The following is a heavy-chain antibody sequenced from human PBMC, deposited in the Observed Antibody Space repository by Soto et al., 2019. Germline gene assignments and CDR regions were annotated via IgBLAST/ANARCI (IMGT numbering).Heavy chain of an antibody. D-gene: IGHD1-20*01. CDR3: ARDNPITVNPANLAYGMDV. CDR2: IYHSGGT. J-gene: IGHJ6*02. Sequence: QVQLQESGPGLVKPSQTLSLTCSVSDDSISGGGYYWGYIRQRPGKGLEWSGFIYHSGGTHYNPSLKNRLTIAVDKSNNQFSLRLTSVTAADTAVYYCARDNPITVNPANLAYGMDVWGQGTTVTVSS. V-gene: IGHV4-31*03. CDR1: DDSISGGGYY.